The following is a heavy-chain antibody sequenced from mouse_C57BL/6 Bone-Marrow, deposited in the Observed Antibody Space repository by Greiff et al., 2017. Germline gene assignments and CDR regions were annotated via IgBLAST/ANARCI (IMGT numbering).Heavy chain of an antibody. CDR3: ARDMGYGSSYGFAY. V-gene: IGHV3-6*01. D-gene: IGHD1-1*01. Sequence: EVKLVESGPGLVKPSQSLSLTCSVTGYSITSGYYWNWIRQFPGNKLEWMGYISYDGSNNYNPSLKNRISITRDTSKNQFFLKLNSVTTEDTATYYCARDMGYGSSYGFAYWGQGTLVTVSA. J-gene: IGHJ3*01. CDR2: ISYDGSN. CDR1: GYSITSGYY.